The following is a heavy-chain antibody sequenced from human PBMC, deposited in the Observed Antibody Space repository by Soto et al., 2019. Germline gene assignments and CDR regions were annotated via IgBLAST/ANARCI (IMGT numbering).Heavy chain of an antibody. D-gene: IGHD4-17*01. J-gene: IGHJ4*02. CDR3: AKDHRPSTVTTPGY. Sequence: QVQLVESGGGVVQPGRSLRLSCAASGFTFSTYGMHWVRQAPGKGLGWVAVISSDGNNKYYADSVKGRFTIARDNSKNALLLQRESLRAEDTAVYYCAKDHRPSTVTTPGYWGQGTLVTVSS. V-gene: IGHV3-30*18. CDR1: GFTFSTYG. CDR2: ISSDGNNK.